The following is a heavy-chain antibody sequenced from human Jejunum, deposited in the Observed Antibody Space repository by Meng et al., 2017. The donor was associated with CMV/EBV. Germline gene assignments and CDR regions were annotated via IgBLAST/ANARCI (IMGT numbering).Heavy chain of an antibody. D-gene: IGHD6-6*01. V-gene: IGHV4-61*01. Sequence: VSSASVRGGSYFWSWIRQPPGKGLESIGYIYYSGDTNYNASLKSRATISVDTSKNQFSLRLTSVTAADTAVYYCARVVLYHYGMDVWGHGTTVTVSS. CDR3: ARVVLYHYGMDV. J-gene: IGHJ6*02. CDR1: SASVRGGSYF. CDR2: IYYSGDT.